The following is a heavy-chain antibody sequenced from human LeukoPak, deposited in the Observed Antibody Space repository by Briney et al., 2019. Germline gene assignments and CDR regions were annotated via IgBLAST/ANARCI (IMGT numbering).Heavy chain of an antibody. CDR3: AKDLGRGYSYDYYYYYGMDV. Sequence: PGGSLRLSCAASGFTFDDYTMHWVRQAPGKGLEWVSLISWDGGSTYYADSVKGRFTIPRDNSKNSLYLQMNSLRTEDTALYYCAKDLGRGYSYDYYYYYGMDVWGQGTTVTVSS. V-gene: IGHV3-43*01. J-gene: IGHJ6*02. CDR2: ISWDGGST. CDR1: GFTFDDYT. D-gene: IGHD5-18*01.